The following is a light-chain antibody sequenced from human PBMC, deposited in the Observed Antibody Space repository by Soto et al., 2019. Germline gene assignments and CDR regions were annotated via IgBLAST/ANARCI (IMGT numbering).Light chain of an antibody. CDR1: SIDIAPYNY. Sequence: QSALTQPASVSGSPGQSLTISCTGTSIDIAPYNYVSWYQQHPGKAPKLIIYEVSYRPSGISNRFSGSKSGNTASLTISGLQAEDEADYYCSSYAGAFTYVFGSGTKGTVL. V-gene: IGLV2-14*01. CDR2: EVS. CDR3: SSYAGAFTYV. J-gene: IGLJ1*01.